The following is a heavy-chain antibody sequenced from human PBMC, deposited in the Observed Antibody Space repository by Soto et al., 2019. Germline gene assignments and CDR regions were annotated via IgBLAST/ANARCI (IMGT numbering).Heavy chain of an antibody. D-gene: IGHD3-3*01. J-gene: IGHJ4*02. V-gene: IGHV3-23*01. CDR1: RFNISNHA. Sequence: SGESLRLTCAVSRFNISNHAMTWVRQAPGEGLEWVAVISGGGQSTHYVDSVKGRFTISRNNSKNMVFLQMNSLRIEDTALYFCAKVGGATDGDYFWGQGTVVTVSS. CDR2: ISGGGQST. CDR3: AKVGGATDGDYF.